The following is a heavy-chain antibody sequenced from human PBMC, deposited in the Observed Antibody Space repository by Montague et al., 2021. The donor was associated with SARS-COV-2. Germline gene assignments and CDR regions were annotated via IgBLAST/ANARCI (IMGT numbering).Heavy chain of an antibody. Sequence: SLRLSCAASGFTFSSYAMSRVRQAPGKGLEWVAVIWYDGSNKYYADSVKGRFTISRDNSKNTLYLQMNSLRAEDTAVYYCARDGSPHYYYYGMDVWGQGTTVTVSS. CDR1: GFTFSSYA. D-gene: IGHD3-10*01. CDR2: IWYDGSNK. CDR3: ARDGSPHYYYYGMDV. J-gene: IGHJ6*02. V-gene: IGHV3-33*08.